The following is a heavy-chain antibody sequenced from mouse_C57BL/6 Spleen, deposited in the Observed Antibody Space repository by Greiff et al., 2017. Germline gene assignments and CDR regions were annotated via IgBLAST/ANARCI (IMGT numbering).Heavy chain of an antibody. CDR1: GYTFTDYY. CDR2: INPNNGGT. V-gene: IGHV1-26*01. Sequence: VQLQQSGPELVKPGASVKISCKASGYTFTDYYMNWVKQSHGKSLEWIGDINPNNGGTSYNQKFKGKATLTVDKSSSTAYMELRSLTSEDSAVYYCARPPTVAGFDYWGQGTTLTVSS. CDR3: ARPPTVAGFDY. J-gene: IGHJ2*01. D-gene: IGHD1-1*01.